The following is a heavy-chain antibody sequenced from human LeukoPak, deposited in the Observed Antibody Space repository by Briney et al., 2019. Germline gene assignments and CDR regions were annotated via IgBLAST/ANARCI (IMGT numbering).Heavy chain of an antibody. Sequence: SETLSLTCTVSGGSITNYYWSWIGQPPGKGGEWIGYNHNIGKTNNNTSLKRGDTISVDTSNNQISLKLTSVTAADTAVYYCATNAAVATSRSWFDLWGQGTLVTVSS. V-gene: IGHV4-59*08. CDR1: GGSITNYY. J-gene: IGHJ5*02. CDR3: ATNAAVATSRSWFDL. D-gene: IGHD6-19*01. CDR2: NHNIGKT.